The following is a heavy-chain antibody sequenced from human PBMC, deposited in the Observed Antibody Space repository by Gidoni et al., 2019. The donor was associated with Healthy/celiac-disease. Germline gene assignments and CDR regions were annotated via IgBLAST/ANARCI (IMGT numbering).Heavy chain of an antibody. D-gene: IGHD3-16*01. CDR2: IYTSGST. V-gene: IGHV4-4*07. Sequence: QVQLQESGPGLVKPSETLSLTCTVPGGSISSYYWSWIRQPAGKGLEWIGRIYTSGSTNYNPSLKSRVTMSVDTSKNQFSLKLSSVTAADTAVYYCASDTYYDYVWGSFWAFDIWGQGTMVTVSS. J-gene: IGHJ3*02. CDR1: GGSISSYY. CDR3: ASDTYYDYVWGSFWAFDI.